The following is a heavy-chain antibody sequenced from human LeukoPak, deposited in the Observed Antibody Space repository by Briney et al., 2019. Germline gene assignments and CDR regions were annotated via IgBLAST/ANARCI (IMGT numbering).Heavy chain of an antibody. CDR1: GFTFSSYS. D-gene: IGHD3-10*01. J-gene: IGHJ3*02. V-gene: IGHV3-48*01. CDR2: ISSSSSTI. CDR3: ARVGTYYYGSGAEGVDAFDI. Sequence: QPGGSLRLSCAASGFTFSSYSMNWVRQAPGKGLEWVSYISSSSSTIYYADSVKGRFTISRDNAKNSLYLQMNSLRAEDTAVYYCARVGTYYYGSGAEGVDAFDIWGQGTMVTVSS.